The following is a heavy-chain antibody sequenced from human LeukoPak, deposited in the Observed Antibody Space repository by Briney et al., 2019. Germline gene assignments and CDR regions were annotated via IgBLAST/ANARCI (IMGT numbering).Heavy chain of an antibody. Sequence: SETLSLTCTVSGGSISSYYWSWIRQPPGKGLEWIGYIYYSGSTNYNPSLKSRVTISVDTSKNQFSLKLSSVTAADTAVYYCARDLGSGYYDYWGQGTLVTVSS. D-gene: IGHD3-22*01. CDR2: IYYSGST. V-gene: IGHV4-59*01. CDR1: GGSISSYY. J-gene: IGHJ4*02. CDR3: ARDLGSGYYDY.